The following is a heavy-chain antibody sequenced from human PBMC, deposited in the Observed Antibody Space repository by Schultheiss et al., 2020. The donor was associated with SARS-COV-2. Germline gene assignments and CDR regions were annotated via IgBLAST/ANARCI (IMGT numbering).Heavy chain of an antibody. CDR1: GFTFSSYW. D-gene: IGHD3-22*01. Sequence: GGSLRLSCAASGFTFSSYWMHWVRQAPGQGLEWVSAISGSGGSTYYADSVKGRFTISRDNAKNSLYLQMNSLRAEDTAVYYCARGRDSSGYYPYYFDYWGQGTLVTVSS. CDR2: ISGSGGST. J-gene: IGHJ4*02. CDR3: ARGRDSSGYYPYYFDY. V-gene: IGHV3-21*01.